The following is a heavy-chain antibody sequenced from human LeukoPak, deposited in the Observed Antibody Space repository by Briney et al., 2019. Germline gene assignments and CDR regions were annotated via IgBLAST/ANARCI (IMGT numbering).Heavy chain of an antibody. CDR1: GVSISSSNW. J-gene: IGHJ4*02. V-gene: IGHV4-4*02. Sequence: SETLSLTCGVSGVSISSSNWWTWVRQPPGKGLEWIGEIQHSGSTNHNPSLKSRVTLSVDKSKNHFSLNLISVTAADTAVYYCARDRRYTASWYQNYDSGGTYPTFDYWGQGTLVTVSS. CDR3: ARDRRYTASWYQNYDSGGTYPTFDY. D-gene: IGHD3-22*01. CDR2: IQHSGST.